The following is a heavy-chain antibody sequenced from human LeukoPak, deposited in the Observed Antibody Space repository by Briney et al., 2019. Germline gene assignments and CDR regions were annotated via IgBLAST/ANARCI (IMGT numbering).Heavy chain of an antibody. Sequence: GGPLRLSCAASGFTFSSYGMHWVRQAPGKRLEWVALRWYDGSNKYYADSVKGRFTISSDNADNTLYLQMNSVRAEDTGVYYCAIDLGYTSGHPFDFWGQGTLVTVSS. CDR3: AIDLGYTSGHPFDF. J-gene: IGHJ4*02. V-gene: IGHV3-33*01. CDR2: RWYDGSNK. CDR1: GFTFSSYG. D-gene: IGHD6-19*01.